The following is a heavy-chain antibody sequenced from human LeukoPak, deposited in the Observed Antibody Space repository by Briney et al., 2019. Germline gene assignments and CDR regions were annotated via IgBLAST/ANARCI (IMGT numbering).Heavy chain of an antibody. CDR1: GFTVSNKY. J-gene: IGHJ4*02. V-gene: IGHV3-7*01. CDR2: IKEDGSEK. D-gene: IGHD1-26*01. Sequence: PGGSLRLSCAASGFTVSNKYMTWVRQAPGKGLEWVANIKEDGSEKYYVDSVKGRFTISRDNAKNSLYLQMSSLRAEDTAIYYCARRTHYLAFDYWGQGTLVTVSS. CDR3: ARRTHYLAFDY.